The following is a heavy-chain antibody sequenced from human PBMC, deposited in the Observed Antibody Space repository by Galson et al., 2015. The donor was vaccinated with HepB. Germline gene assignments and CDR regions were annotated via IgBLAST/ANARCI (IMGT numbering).Heavy chain of an antibody. CDR2: INPSGGST. CDR1: GYTFTSYY. CDR3: ARDWQVGATILDY. J-gene: IGHJ4*02. Sequence: SVKVAGKASGYTFTSYYMHWAGQAPGQGLEWMGIINPSGGSTSYAQKFQGRVTMTRDTSTSTVYMELSSLRSEDTAEYYCARDWQVGATILDYWGQGTLVTVSS. V-gene: IGHV1-46*01. D-gene: IGHD1-26*01.